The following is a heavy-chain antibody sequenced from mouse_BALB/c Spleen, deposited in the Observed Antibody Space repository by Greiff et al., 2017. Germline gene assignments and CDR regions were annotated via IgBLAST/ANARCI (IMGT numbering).Heavy chain of an antibody. Sequence: ELVKPGASVKLSCKASGYTFTSYWINWIKQRPGQGLEWIGRIAPGSGSTYYNEMFKGKATLTVDTSSSTAYIQLSILSSEDSAVYFCARGGRYWYFDVWGAGTTVTVSS. J-gene: IGHJ1*01. CDR1: GYTFTSYW. CDR2: IAPGSGST. V-gene: IGHV1S41*01. CDR3: ARGGRYWYFDV.